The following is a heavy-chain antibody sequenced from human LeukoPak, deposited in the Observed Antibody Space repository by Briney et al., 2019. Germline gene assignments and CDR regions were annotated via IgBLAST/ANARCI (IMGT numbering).Heavy chain of an antibody. D-gene: IGHD2-21*01. CDR2: INHSGST. J-gene: IGHJ5*02. Sequence: SETLSLTCAVYGGSFSGYYWSWIRQPPGKGLEWIGEINHSGSTYYNPSLKSRVTISVDTSKNQFSLKLSSVTAADTAVYYCAAEGYSPIDPWGQGTLVTVSS. CDR3: AAEGYSPIDP. V-gene: IGHV4-34*01. CDR1: GGSFSGYY.